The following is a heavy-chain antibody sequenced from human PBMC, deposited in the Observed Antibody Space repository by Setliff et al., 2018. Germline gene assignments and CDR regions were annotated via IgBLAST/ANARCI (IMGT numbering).Heavy chain of an antibody. V-gene: IGHV3-15*01. D-gene: IGHD3-16*02. CDR3: TTSAIHFSEYMWVTYRHIDH. J-gene: IGHJ4*02. CDR1: GFTFSNAW. CDR2: IKSATDGETT. Sequence: PGGSLRLSCAASGFTFSNAWMSWVRQAPGKGLEWLGRIKSATDGETTDYASPVEGRFIISRDDSQNSLYLQMYSLTTEDTAVYYCTTSAIHFSEYMWVTYRHIDHWGQGTLVTVSS.